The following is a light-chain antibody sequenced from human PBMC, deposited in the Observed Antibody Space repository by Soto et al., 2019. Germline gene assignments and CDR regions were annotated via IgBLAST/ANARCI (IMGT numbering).Light chain of an antibody. CDR3: QQYNSYPYT. J-gene: IGKJ2*01. Sequence: DIQMTQSPSTLSASVGDRVTITCRASQSVSTWLAWYQQKPGKAPNLLIFTASTLESGVPSRFSGSGSGTEFTLTISSLQPDDSATFYCQQYNSYPYTFGQGTKLEIK. CDR1: QSVSTW. CDR2: TAS. V-gene: IGKV1-5*03.